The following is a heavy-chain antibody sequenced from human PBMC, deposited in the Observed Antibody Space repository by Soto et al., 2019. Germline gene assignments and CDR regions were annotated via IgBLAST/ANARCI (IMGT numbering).Heavy chain of an antibody. Sequence: QVQLVQSGAEVKKPGASVKVSCKASGYTFTSYDINWVRQATGQGLEWMGWMNPNSGNTGYAQKFQGRVTMTRNTSISTAYMERSSLRDEDTAVYYCASDGRLVPAASYYYYYGMDGWGPETTVTVSS. J-gene: IGHJ6*02. CDR2: MNPNSGNT. CDR3: ASDGRLVPAASYYYYYGMDG. V-gene: IGHV1-8*01. D-gene: IGHD2-2*01. CDR1: GYTFTSYD.